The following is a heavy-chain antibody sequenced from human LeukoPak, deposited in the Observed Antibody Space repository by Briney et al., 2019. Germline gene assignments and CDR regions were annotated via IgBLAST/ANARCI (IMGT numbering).Heavy chain of an antibody. CDR1: GFTFSSYA. D-gene: IGHD5-12*01. V-gene: IGHV3-23*01. CDR3: AKGNSGYGTSYYFDY. Sequence: PGGSLRLSCAASGFTFSSYAMSWVRQAPGKGLEWVSGISGNGGSTYYADSVKGRFTISRDNSKNTLYLQMSSLRAEDTAVYYCAKGNSGYGTSYYFDYWGQGTLVTVSS. CDR2: ISGNGGST. J-gene: IGHJ4*02.